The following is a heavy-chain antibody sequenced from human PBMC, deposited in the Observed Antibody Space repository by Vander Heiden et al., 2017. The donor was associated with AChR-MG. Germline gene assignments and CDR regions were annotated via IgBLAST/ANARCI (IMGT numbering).Heavy chain of an antibody. D-gene: IGHD6-19*01. CDR1: GFTLSSYW. J-gene: IGHJ4*02. Sequence: DVQLVESGGALVQPGGTLRLPCPASGFTLSSYWMNWVRQAPGKGLEWVANIKQDGSEKYYVDSVRGRFTISRDNAKNSLYLQLNSLRAEDTAVYYCARVDSSGWRTFDSWGRGTLVTVSS. V-gene: IGHV3-7*01. CDR2: IKQDGSEK. CDR3: ARVDSSGWRTFDS.